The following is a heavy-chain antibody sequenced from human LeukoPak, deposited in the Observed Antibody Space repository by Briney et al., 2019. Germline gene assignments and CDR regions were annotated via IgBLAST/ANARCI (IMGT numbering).Heavy chain of an antibody. Sequence: GGSLRLSCAASGFTFSSYSMNWVRQAPGKGLGWVAFIAADNTIFYAESVKGRFALSRDNARNSLFLQMNSLRVEDTAIYYCATSLSGWENYHYMDAWGKGTTVTIS. CDR1: GFTFSSYS. CDR2: IAADNTI. D-gene: IGHD6-19*01. CDR3: ATSLSGWENYHYMDA. V-gene: IGHV3-48*04. J-gene: IGHJ6*03.